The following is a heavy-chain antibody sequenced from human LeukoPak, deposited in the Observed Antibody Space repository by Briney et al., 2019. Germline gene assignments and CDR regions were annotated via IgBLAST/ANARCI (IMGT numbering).Heavy chain of an antibody. CDR1: GFIFSNYA. Sequence: GGSLRLSCAASGFIFSNYAMTWVRQAPGKGLEWVSSSGSTTDYSDSVKGRFTISRDNSKNTLYLQMNSLRADDTAVYYCTRDSSYGDYSTAFDYRGQGALVTVSS. D-gene: IGHD4-17*01. J-gene: IGHJ4*02. CDR3: TRDSSYGDYSTAFDY. V-gene: IGHV3-23*01. CDR2: SGSTT.